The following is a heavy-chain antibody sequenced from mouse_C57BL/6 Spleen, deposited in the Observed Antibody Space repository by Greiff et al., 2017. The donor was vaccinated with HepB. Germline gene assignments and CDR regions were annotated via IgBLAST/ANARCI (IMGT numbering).Heavy chain of an antibody. Sequence: EVMLVESGGGLVKPGGSLKLSCAASGFTFSSYGMSWVRQTPDKRLEWVATISSGGSYTYYPDSVKGRFTISRDNAKNTLYLQMSSLKSEDTAMYYCARHNGYYKGYFDVWGTGTTVTVSS. J-gene: IGHJ1*03. CDR1: GFTFSSYG. CDR2: ISSGGSYT. D-gene: IGHD2-3*01. V-gene: IGHV5-6*03. CDR3: ARHNGYYKGYFDV.